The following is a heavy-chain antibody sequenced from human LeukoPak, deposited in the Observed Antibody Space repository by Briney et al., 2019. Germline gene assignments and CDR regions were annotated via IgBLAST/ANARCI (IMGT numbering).Heavy chain of an antibody. CDR1: GFTFSSYG. CDR3: AKETDEQLYSSGWPIDY. J-gene: IGHJ4*02. CDR2: ISGSGGST. V-gene: IGHV3-23*01. Sequence: GGSLRLSCAASGFTFSSYGMSWVRQAPGKGLEWVSAISGSGGSTYYADSVKGRFTISRDNSKNTLYLQMNSLRAEDTAVYYCAKETDEQLYSSGWPIDYWGQGTLVTVSS. D-gene: IGHD6-19*01.